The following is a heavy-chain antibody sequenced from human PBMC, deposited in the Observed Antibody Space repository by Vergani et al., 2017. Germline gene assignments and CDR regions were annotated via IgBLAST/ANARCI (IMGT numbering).Heavy chain of an antibody. CDR3: ARYDFWSGYPEFDY. D-gene: IGHD3-3*01. CDR2: IKQDGSEK. J-gene: IGHJ4*02. V-gene: IGHV3-7*01. CDR1: GFTFSSYW. Sequence: VQLVESGGGVVQPGRSLRLSCAASGFTFSSYWMSWVRQAPGKGLEWVANIKQDGSEKYYVDSVKGRFTISRDNAKNSLYLQMNSLRAEDTAVYYCARYDFWSGYPEFDYWGQGTLVTVSS.